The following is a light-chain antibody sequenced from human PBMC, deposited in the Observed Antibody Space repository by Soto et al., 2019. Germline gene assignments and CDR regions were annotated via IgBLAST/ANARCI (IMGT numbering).Light chain of an antibody. Sequence: SYVLTQPPSVSVAPGKTARITCGGTNIGRKSVHWYQQKPGQAPVLVIYYDSDRPSGIPERFSGSNSGSTATLTISRVEAADEADYFCQVWDSSSDHVVFGGGTKLTVL. CDR3: QVWDSSSDHVV. J-gene: IGLJ2*01. CDR1: NIGRKS. V-gene: IGLV3-21*04. CDR2: YDS.